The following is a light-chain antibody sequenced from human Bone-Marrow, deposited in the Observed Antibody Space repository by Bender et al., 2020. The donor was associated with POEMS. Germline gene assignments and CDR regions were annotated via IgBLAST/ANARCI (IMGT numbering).Light chain of an antibody. CDR2: YDD. V-gene: IGLV1-36*01. CDR1: SSNIGNHG. CDR3: SAWDDSLSGWV. J-gene: IGLJ3*02. Sequence: QSVLTQPPSVSGAPGQRVTISCSGSSSNIGNHGVNWYQQLPGEAPKLLIYYDDLLTPGVSDRFSASKSGTSASLAISELQSEDEAVYYCSAWDDSLSGWVFGGGTKLTVL.